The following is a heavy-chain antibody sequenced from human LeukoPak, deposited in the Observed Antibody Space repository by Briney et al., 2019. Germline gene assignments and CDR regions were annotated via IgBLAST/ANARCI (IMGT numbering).Heavy chain of an antibody. J-gene: IGHJ4*02. D-gene: IGHD5-18*01. Sequence: ASVKVSCKASGYTFTGYYMHWVRQAPGQGLEWMGWINPNSGGTNYAQKLQGRVTMTRDTSISTAYMELSRLRSDDTAVYYCARDKGPYSYAYTPGGFDYWGQGTLVTVSS. CDR3: ARDKGPYSYAYTPGGFDY. CDR2: INPNSGGT. V-gene: IGHV1-2*02. CDR1: GYTFTGYY.